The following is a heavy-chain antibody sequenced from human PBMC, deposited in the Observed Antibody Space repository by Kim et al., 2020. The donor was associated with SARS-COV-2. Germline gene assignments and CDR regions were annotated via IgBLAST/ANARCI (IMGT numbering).Heavy chain of an antibody. J-gene: IGHJ6*02. CDR3: ARLLAGPYYYYGMDV. D-gene: IGHD6-19*01. CDR1: GGSFSGYY. V-gene: IGHV4-34*01. Sequence: SETLSLTCAVYGGSFSGYYWSWIRQPPGKGLEWIGEINHSGSTNYNPSLKSRVTISVDTSKNQFSLKLSSVTAADTAVYYCARLLAGPYYYYGMDVWGQG. CDR2: INHSGST.